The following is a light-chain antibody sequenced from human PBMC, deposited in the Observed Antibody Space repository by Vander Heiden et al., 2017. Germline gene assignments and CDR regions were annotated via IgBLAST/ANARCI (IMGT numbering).Light chain of an antibody. CDR1: QSISSY. Sequence: DIRMTQSPSSLVASVGERVTITCWAIQSISSYLNWYQQKPGKATKLLIYAASSLQSGVPSRFSGSGSRTDFTLTISSLQPEDVATYYCQQSNSTPRTFGQGTKVEIK. J-gene: IGKJ1*01. CDR3: QQSNSTPRT. V-gene: IGKV1-39*01. CDR2: AAS.